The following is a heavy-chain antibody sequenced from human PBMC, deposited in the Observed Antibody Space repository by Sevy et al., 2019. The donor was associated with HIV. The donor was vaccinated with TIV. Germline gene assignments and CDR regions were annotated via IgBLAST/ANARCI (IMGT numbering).Heavy chain of an antibody. CDR3: TTRGAVAGLYYFDY. J-gene: IGHJ4*02. CDR2: IKSKTDGGKT. Sequence: GGSLRLSCAASGFTFSNAWMSWVRQAPGKGLEWVGRIKSKTDGGKTDYAAPVKGRFTTSRDDSKNTLYLQMNSLKTEDTAVYYCTTRGAVAGLYYFDYWGQGTLVTVSS. D-gene: IGHD6-19*01. V-gene: IGHV3-15*01. CDR1: GFTFSNAW.